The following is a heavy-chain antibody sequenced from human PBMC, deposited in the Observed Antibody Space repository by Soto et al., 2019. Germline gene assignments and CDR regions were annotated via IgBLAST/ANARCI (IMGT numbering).Heavy chain of an antibody. CDR3: ASQTSGYYYYGMDV. V-gene: IGHV4-31*03. Sequence: SETLSLTCTVSGGSITSGGYFWSWIRQQPGKGLEWIGYIAGSGRTYYNPSLKSRLTMSVDTYKKQFYLNLSSVTAADTAVYYCASQTSGYYYYGMDVWGQGTTVTVSS. CDR2: IAGSGRT. J-gene: IGHJ6*02. CDR1: GGSITSGGYF.